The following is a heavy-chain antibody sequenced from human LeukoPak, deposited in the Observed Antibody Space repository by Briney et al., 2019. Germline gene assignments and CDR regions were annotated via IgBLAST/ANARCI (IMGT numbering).Heavy chain of an antibody. CDR2: IKSKTDGGTT. CDR1: GFTFSNAR. J-gene: IGHJ4*02. D-gene: IGHD3-22*01. CDR3: TIVGRYYYDSSGYYY. Sequence: GSLRLSCAASGFTFSNARMSWVRQAPGKGLEWVGRIKSKTDGGTTDYAAPVKGRFTISRDDSKNTLYLQMNSLKTEDTAVYYCTIVGRYYYDSSGYYYWGQGTLVTVSS. V-gene: IGHV3-15*01.